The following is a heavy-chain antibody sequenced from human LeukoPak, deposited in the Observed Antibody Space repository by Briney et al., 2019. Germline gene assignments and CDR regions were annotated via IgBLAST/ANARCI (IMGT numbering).Heavy chain of an antibody. CDR1: GGSISSGSYY. D-gene: IGHD6-13*01. V-gene: IGHV4-61*02. Sequence: PSETLSLTCTVSGGSISSGSYYWSWIRQPAGKGLEWIGRTYTSGSTNYNPSLKSRVTISVDTSKNQFSLKLSSVTAADTAVYYCARTRAGIAAAVDFQHWGQGTLVTVSS. CDR2: TYTSGST. J-gene: IGHJ1*01. CDR3: ARTRAGIAAAVDFQH.